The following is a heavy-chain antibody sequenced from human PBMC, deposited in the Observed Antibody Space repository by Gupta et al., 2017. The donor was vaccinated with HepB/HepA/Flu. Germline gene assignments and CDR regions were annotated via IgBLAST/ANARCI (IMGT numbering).Heavy chain of an antibody. V-gene: IGHV3-30-3*01. CDR2: ISYDGSNK. Sequence: QVQLVESGGGVVQPGRSLRLSWAASGFTFSTYAMHWVRQAPGKGLEWVAVISYDGSNKYYADSVKGRFTISRDNSKNTLYLQMNSLRAEDTAVYYCAGRSHDSSALDYWGQGTLVTVSS. D-gene: IGHD3-22*01. CDR1: GFTFSTYA. CDR3: AGRSHDSSALDY. J-gene: IGHJ4*02.